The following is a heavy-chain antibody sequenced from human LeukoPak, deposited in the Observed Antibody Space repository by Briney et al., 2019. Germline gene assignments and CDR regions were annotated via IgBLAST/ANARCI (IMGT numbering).Heavy chain of an antibody. CDR3: AGAFFGYSSSAVGD. J-gene: IGHJ4*02. CDR2: IYTSGST. CDR1: GGSISSGSYY. V-gene: IGHV4-61*02. Sequence: SQTLSLTSTVSGGSISSGSYYWSWIRQPAGKGLEWIGRIYTSGSTNYNPSLKSRVTISVDTSKNQFSLKLSSVTAADTAVYYCAGAFFGYSSSAVGDWGQGTLVTVSS. D-gene: IGHD6-6*01.